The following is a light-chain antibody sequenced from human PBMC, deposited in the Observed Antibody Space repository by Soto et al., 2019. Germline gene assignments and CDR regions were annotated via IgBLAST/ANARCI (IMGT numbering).Light chain of an antibody. CDR3: QQYDSTPPT. CDR1: QSVLYSSNNKNY. Sequence: DIVMTQSPDSLAVSLGERATINCKSSQSVLYSSNNKNYLAWYQQKPGQPPKLPIYWASTRESGVPDRFSGSGSGTDFTLTISSRQAEDVAVYYCQQYDSTPPTFGQGTKVEIK. CDR2: WAS. V-gene: IGKV4-1*01. J-gene: IGKJ1*01.